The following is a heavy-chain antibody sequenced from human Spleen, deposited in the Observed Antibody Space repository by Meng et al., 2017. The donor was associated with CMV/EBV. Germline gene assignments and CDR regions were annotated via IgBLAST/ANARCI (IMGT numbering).Heavy chain of an antibody. Sequence: GESLKISCAASGFSFSTYWMTWVRQAPGKGLEWVADIKHDGSEKYYVDSVKGRFTISRDNAKNSLYLQMNSLRAEDTAVYYCASTVYCSSTSCYRAPPDYWGQGTLVTVSS. CDR3: ASTVYCSSTSCYRAPPDY. J-gene: IGHJ4*02. V-gene: IGHV3-7*01. D-gene: IGHD2-2*02. CDR1: GFSFSTYW. CDR2: IKHDGSEK.